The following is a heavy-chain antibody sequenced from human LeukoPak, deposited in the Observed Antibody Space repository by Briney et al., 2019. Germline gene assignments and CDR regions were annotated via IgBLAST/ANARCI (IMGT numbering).Heavy chain of an antibody. CDR1: GFTFSPYW. J-gene: IGHJ4*02. D-gene: IGHD6-13*01. Sequence: GGSLRLSCAASGFTFSPYWMSWVRQAPGKGLEWVANIKQDGSDKNYVDSVKGRFSISRGNAKNSLSLQISSLRAEDAGVYYCARGTIAAAGYYYFDYWGQGTQVTVSS. CDR3: ARGTIAAAGYYYFDY. V-gene: IGHV3-7*04. CDR2: IKQDGSDK.